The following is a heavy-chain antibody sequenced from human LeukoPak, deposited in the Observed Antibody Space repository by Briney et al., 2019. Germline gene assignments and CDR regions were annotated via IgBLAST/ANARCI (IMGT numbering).Heavy chain of an antibody. V-gene: IGHV4-61*02. J-gene: IGHJ3*01. CDR2: ISTSGRT. Sequence: PSETLSLTCTASRGSINSGSYYWSWIRQPAGKGLEWIGRISTSGRTNYNPSLKSRVTISVDTSKNQFSLKLSSVTAADTAVYYCSSSAWYFRGYDAFDVWGQGTVVTVFS. CDR1: RGSINSGSYY. CDR3: SSSAWYFRGYDAFDV. D-gene: IGHD6-19*01.